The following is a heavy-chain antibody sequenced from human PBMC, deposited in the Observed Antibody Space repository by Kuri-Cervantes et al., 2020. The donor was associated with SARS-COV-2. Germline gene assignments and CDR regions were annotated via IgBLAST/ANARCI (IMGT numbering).Heavy chain of an antibody. Sequence: SETLSLTCTVSGGSISSSSYYWGWIRQPPGKGLEWIGYIYYSGSTNYNPSLKSRVTISVDTSKNQFSLKLSSETAADTAVYYCARDYCSGGSCHNWFDPWGQGTLVTVSS. CDR1: GGSISSSSYY. J-gene: IGHJ5*02. CDR2: IYYSGST. D-gene: IGHD2-15*01. CDR3: ARDYCSGGSCHNWFDP. V-gene: IGHV4-61*01.